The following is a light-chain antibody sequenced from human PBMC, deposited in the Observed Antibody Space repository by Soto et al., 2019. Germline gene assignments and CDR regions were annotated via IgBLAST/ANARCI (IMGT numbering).Light chain of an antibody. Sequence: AIQLTQSPSSLSASVGDRVTITCRASEGINSDLAWYQQKPGKAPKLLIYDASSLERGVPSRFGGSGSGTDFTLSISSLQPEDFATYYCQQFNNYHRTLTFGPGTKVDIK. CDR2: DAS. J-gene: IGKJ3*01. CDR3: QQFNNYHRTLT. V-gene: IGKV1D-13*01. CDR1: EGINSD.